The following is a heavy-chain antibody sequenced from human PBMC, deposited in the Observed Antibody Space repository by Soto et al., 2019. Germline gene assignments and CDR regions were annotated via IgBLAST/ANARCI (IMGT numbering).Heavy chain of an antibody. CDR1: GLTFRSYS. CDR2: ISTSNSYI. CDR3: ARGSPTFFRFDP. Sequence: PGGSLRLSCEVSGLTFRSYSMNWVRQAPGKGPEWVSGISTSNSYIYYADSVKGRFTISRDNAKNSLYLEMNSLRVEDTAVYYCARGSPTFFRFDPWGQGTLVTVSS. V-gene: IGHV3-21*01. J-gene: IGHJ5*02.